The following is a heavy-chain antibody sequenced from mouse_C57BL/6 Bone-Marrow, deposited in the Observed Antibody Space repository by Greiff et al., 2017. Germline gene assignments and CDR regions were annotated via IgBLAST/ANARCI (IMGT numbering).Heavy chain of an antibody. CDR3: ARHEWLRRLAWFAY. CDR1: GYTFTDYN. V-gene: IGHV1-18*01. J-gene: IGHJ3*01. CDR2: INPNNGGT. D-gene: IGHD2-2*01. Sequence: EVQLQQSGPELVKPGASVKIPCKASGYTFTDYNMDWVKQSHGKSLEWIGDINPNNGGTIYNQKFKGKATLTVDKSSSTAYMELRSLTSEDTAVYYCARHEWLRRLAWFAYWGQGTRVTVSA.